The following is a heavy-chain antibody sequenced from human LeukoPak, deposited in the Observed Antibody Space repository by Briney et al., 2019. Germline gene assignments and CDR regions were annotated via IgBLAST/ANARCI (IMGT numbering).Heavy chain of an antibody. CDR1: GGSISSGGYY. CDR2: IYYSGST. CDR3: ARGHQRGRDGYNPAQDY. Sequence: PSETLSLTCTVSGGSISSGGYYWSWIRQHPGKGLEWIGYIYYSGSTYYNPSLKSRVTISVDTSKNQFSLKLSSVTAADTAVYYCARGHQRGRDGYNPAQDYWGQGTLVTVSS. J-gene: IGHJ4*02. V-gene: IGHV4-31*03. D-gene: IGHD5-24*01.